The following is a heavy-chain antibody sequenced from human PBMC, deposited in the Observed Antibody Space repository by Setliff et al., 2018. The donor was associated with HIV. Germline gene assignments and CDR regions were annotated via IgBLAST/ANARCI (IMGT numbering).Heavy chain of an antibody. Sequence: ETLSLTCAVYGGSFSGYYWNWIRQPPGKGLDWMGEINHSGNTNYNPSLKSRVTISIDTSKNQFSLWLTSVSAAETAVYYCARAPATTHDFDHWGQGTLVTVSS. D-gene: IGHD1-1*01. J-gene: IGHJ4*02. V-gene: IGHV4-34*01. CDR3: ARAPATTHDFDH. CDR2: INHSGNT. CDR1: GGSFSGYY.